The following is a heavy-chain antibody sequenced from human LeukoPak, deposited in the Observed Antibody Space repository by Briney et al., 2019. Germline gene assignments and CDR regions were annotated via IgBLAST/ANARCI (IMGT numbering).Heavy chain of an antibody. D-gene: IGHD1-26*01. Sequence: SETLSLTCTVSGGSISSGGYYWSWIRQHPGKGLEWIGYIYYSGSTYYNPSLKSRVTISVDTSKNQSSLKLSSVTAADTAVYYCARVKVGAIGGFDYWGQGTLVTVSS. CDR1: GGSISSGGYY. CDR3: ARVKVGAIGGFDY. V-gene: IGHV4-31*03. CDR2: IYYSGST. J-gene: IGHJ4*02.